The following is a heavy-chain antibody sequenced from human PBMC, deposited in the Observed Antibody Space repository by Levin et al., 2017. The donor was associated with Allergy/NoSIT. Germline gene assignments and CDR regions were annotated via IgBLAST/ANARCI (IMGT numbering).Heavy chain of an antibody. J-gene: IGHJ3*02. CDR1: GFTFSSYG. CDR2: ISSDGRKK. D-gene: IGHD6-19*01. Sequence: QAGGSLRLSCAASGFTFSSYGMHWVRQAPGKGLEWVAVISSDGRKKFYADSVQGRFTISRDNSKNTLDLQMNSLRAEDTAVYYCAKDVYGSGWYPLGNDAFEMWGQGTKVSVSS. CDR3: AKDVYGSGWYPLGNDAFEM. V-gene: IGHV3-30*18.